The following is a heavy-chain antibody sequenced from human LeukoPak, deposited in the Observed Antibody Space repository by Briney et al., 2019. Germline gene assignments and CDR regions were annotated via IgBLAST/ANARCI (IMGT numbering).Heavy chain of an antibody. CDR2: IYPGDSDA. D-gene: IGHD6-25*01. CDR1: GYGFNNYW. V-gene: IGHV5-51*01. Sequence: GASLKISCKASGYGFNNYWIAWVRQVHGKGLEWMGFIYPGDSDANYSPSFEGQITISADKSIKTAYLEWSSLRASDTAMYYCARHDAARRRLVRFDPWGQGTQVIVS. J-gene: IGHJ5*02. CDR3: ARHDAARRRLVRFDP.